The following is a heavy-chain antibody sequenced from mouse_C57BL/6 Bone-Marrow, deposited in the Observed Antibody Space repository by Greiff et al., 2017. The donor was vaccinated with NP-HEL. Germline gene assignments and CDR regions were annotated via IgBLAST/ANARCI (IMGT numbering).Heavy chain of an antibody. CDR2: IYPRSGNT. CDR1: GYTFTSYG. V-gene: IGHV1-81*01. J-gene: IGHJ4*01. Sequence: QVQLQQSGAELARPGASVKLSCKASGYTFTSYGISWVKQRTGQGLEWIGEIYPRSGNTYYNEKFKGKATLTADKSSRTAYMELRSLTSEDSAVYFCARGWYYAMDYWGQGTSVTVSS. CDR3: ARGWYYAMDY. D-gene: IGHD3-3*01.